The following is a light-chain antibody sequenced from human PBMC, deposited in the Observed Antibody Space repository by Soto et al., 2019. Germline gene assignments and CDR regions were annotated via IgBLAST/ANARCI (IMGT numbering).Light chain of an antibody. CDR3: QHYVNLPYT. Sequence: DIQMTQSPPSLAASVGDRVTITCQASQDLTNFLNWYQQKPGEAPTLLIYDTTTLEEAVPSRFSGGGSGTDFPFTINSLQPEDAAIYSCQHYVNLPYTFGQGTKLEIK. CDR1: QDLTNF. J-gene: IGKJ2*01. V-gene: IGKV1-33*01. CDR2: DTT.